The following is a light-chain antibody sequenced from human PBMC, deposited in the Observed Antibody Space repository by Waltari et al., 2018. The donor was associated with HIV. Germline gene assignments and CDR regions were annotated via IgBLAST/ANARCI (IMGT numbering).Light chain of an antibody. Sequence: QSALTQPPSASGSPRPSLTIYCTGASSDLGVYNSVAWYQPRPGKAPKVIISEVSKRSSGVPIRFSGSTSGNTASLTVSGLQADDEAEYFCSFYGGSNILVFGGGTKLTVL. J-gene: IGLJ2*01. CDR1: SSDLGVYNS. V-gene: IGLV2-8*01. CDR3: SFYGGSNILV. CDR2: EVS.